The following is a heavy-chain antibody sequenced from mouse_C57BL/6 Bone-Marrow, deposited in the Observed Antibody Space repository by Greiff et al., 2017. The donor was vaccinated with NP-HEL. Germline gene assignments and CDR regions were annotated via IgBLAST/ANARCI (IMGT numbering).Heavy chain of an antibody. V-gene: IGHV1-43*01. J-gene: IGHJ3*01. CDR2: INPSTGGT. D-gene: IGHD2-1*01. CDR3: ARYYGNYAAWFAY. CDR1: GYSFTGYY. Sequence: EVQLQQSGPELVKPGASVKISCKASGYSFTGYYMHWVKQSSEKSLEWIGEINPSTGGTSYNQKFKGKATLTVDKSSSTAYMQLKSLTSEDSAVYYCARYYGNYAAWFAYWGQGTLVTVSA.